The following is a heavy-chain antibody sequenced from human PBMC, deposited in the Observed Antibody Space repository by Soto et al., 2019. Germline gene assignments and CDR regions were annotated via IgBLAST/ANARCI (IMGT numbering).Heavy chain of an antibody. CDR3: ARHDWLDP. CDR2: FFNTGYR. CDR1: GFTISVDS. Sequence: EVLLVESGGGLIQPGWSLTLSCAVSGFTISVDSMFWVLQATGKGLEWVSLFFNTGYRDYAHSVRGRFTISRDISKNTLFLHMNNLRPEDTAVYFWARHDWLDPWGHGTLVTVSS. J-gene: IGHJ5*02. V-gene: IGHV3-53*01.